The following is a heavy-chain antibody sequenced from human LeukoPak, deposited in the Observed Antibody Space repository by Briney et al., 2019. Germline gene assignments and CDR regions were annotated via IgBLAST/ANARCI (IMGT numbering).Heavy chain of an antibody. V-gene: IGHV3-33*01. J-gene: IGHJ4*02. CDR3: ARDLDGTHDY. CDR2: IWYDGSNK. Sequence: GRSLRLSCAASGFTFSSYGMHWVRQAPGKGLEWVAVIWYDGSNKYYADSVKGRFTISRDNSKDTLYLQMNSLRAEDTAVYYCARDLDGTHDYWGQGTLVTVSS. CDR1: GFTFSSYG.